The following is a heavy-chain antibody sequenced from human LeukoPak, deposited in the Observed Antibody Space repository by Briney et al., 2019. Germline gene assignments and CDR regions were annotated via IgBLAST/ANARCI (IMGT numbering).Heavy chain of an antibody. V-gene: IGHV4-39*01. J-gene: IGHJ5*02. CDR1: GGSISSSSYY. D-gene: IGHD6-19*01. Sequence: SETLSLTCTVSGGSISSSSYYWGWIRQPPGKGLEWIGSIYYSGSTYYNPSLKSRVTISVDTSKNQLSLKLSSVTAADTAVYYCAMSGEWLGGNWLDPWGQGTLVTVSS. CDR3: AMSGEWLGGNWLDP. CDR2: IYYSGST.